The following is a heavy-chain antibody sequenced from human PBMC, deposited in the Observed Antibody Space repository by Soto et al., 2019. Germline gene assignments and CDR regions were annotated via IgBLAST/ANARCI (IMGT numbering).Heavy chain of an antibody. V-gene: IGHV1-2*02. CDR3: ASGGSSNWPDF. D-gene: IGHD6-13*01. Sequence: ASVKVSCKASGYIFTDYYLHWVRQAPGQGLEWMGWINAQSGGTNYPQKFQGRVTMTRDTSISTAHMVLSSLRSDDTAVYYCASGGSSNWPDFWGQGTLVTVSS. CDR2: INAQSGGT. J-gene: IGHJ4*02. CDR1: GYIFTDYY.